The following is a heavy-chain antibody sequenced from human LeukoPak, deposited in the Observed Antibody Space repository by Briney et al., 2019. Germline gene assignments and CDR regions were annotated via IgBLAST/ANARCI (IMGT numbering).Heavy chain of an antibody. CDR1: GGSISSYY. V-gene: IGHV4-4*07. CDR3: ARDEDIVVVPAAKGGDNWFDP. J-gene: IGHJ5*02. CDR2: IYTSGST. Sequence: KPSETLSLTCTVSGGSISSYYWSWIRQPAGKGLEWIGRIYTSGSTNYNPSLKSRVTMSVDTSKNQFSLKLSYVTAADTAVYYCARDEDIVVVPAAKGGDNWFDPWGQGTLVTVSS. D-gene: IGHD2-2*01.